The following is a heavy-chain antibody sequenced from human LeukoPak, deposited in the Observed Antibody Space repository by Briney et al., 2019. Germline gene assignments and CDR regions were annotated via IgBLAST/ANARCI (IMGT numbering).Heavy chain of an antibody. CDR1: GDSISSYY. Sequence: SETLSLTCTVSGDSISSYYFNWIRQPAGKGLEWLGRIYTSGTTYYNPSLKSRLTMSVDTSKNQFSLKLRSVTAADTALYFCARLGSSALDYWGQGVLVTVSS. D-gene: IGHD3-22*01. CDR3: ARLGSSALDY. V-gene: IGHV4-4*07. CDR2: IYTSGTT. J-gene: IGHJ4*02.